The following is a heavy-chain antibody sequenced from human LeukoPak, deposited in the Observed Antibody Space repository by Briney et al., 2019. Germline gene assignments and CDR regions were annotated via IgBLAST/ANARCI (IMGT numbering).Heavy chain of an antibody. V-gene: IGHV4-4*07. D-gene: IGHD3-10*01. CDR3: ARAVGSGSFQTYYYYMDV. Sequence: SETLSLTCTVSGGSISSYYWSWIRQPAGKGLEWIGRIYTSGSTNYNPSLKSRVTMSVDTSKNQFSLKLSSVTAADTAVYYCARAVGSGSFQTYYYYMDVWGKGTTVTIPS. CDR2: IYTSGST. J-gene: IGHJ6*03. CDR1: GGSISSYY.